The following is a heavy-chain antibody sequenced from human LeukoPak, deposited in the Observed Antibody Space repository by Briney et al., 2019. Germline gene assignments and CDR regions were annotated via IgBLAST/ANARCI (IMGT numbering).Heavy chain of an antibody. CDR1: GGSISSYY. J-gene: IGHJ5*02. Sequence: SETLSLACTVSGGSISSYYWNWLRQPPGKGLEWIGYIYYSGSTNYNPSLKSRVTISVDTSKNQFSLKLSSVTAADTAVYYCARRTKLGTNWFDPWGQGTLVTVSS. CDR3: ARRTKLGTNWFDP. D-gene: IGHD1-26*01. V-gene: IGHV4-59*01. CDR2: IYYSGST.